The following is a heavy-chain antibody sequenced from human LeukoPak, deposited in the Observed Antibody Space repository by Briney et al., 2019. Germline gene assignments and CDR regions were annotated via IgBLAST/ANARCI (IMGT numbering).Heavy chain of an antibody. CDR3: ARDLYVYMDV. J-gene: IGHJ6*03. V-gene: IGHV4-4*02. D-gene: IGHD3-16*01. CDR2: IYHSGNT. Sequence: PSGTLSLTCAVSGDSITSSNWWSWVRQPPEKGLEWIGEIYHSGNTNYNPPLKSRVTISLDKSKNQFSLKLKSVTAADTAVYYCARDLYVYMDVWGKGTTVTVSS. CDR1: GDSITSSNW.